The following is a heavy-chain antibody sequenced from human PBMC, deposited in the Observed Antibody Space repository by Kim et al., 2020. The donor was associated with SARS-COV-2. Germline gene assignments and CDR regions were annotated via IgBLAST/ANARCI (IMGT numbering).Heavy chain of an antibody. D-gene: IGHD3-9*01. J-gene: IGHJ4*02. V-gene: IGHV3-23*01. CDR2: ISGSGGST. Sequence: GGSLRLSCAASGFTFSSYAMSWVRQAPGKGLEWVSAISGSGGSTYYADSVKGRFTISRDNSKNTLYLQMNSLRAEDTAVYYCASVLTGYYIRDDYWGQGTLVTVSS. CDR1: GFTFSSYA. CDR3: ASVLTGYYIRDDY.